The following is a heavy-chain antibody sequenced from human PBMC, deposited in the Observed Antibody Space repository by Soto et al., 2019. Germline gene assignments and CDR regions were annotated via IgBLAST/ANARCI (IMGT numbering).Heavy chain of an antibody. CDR1: GFTFSTYS. CDR2: ISFDGRNK. V-gene: IGHV3-30*04. D-gene: IGHD2-15*01. Sequence: GGSLRLSCAASGFTFSTYSMHWVRRAPGKGLEWVAVISFDGRNKYYADSVKGRFTISRDNSKDTLFLQMNSLRDEDTALYYCARGYSDCPYWGQGTLVTGSS. CDR3: ARGYSDCPY. J-gene: IGHJ4*02.